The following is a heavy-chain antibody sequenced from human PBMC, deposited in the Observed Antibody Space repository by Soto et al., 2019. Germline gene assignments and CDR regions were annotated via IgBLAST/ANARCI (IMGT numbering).Heavy chain of an antibody. J-gene: IGHJ4*02. CDR2: IIPIFGTA. D-gene: IGHD2-15*01. Sequence: SVKVSCRASVGTFSSYAISGVRQAPGEGLEWMGGIIPIFGTANYAQKFQGRVTITADESTSTAYMELSSLRSEDTAVYYCARESRYCSGGSCYFLPGIDYCGQGTLLTVSS. CDR3: ARESRYCSGGSCYFLPGIDY. V-gene: IGHV1-69*13. CDR1: VGTFSSYA.